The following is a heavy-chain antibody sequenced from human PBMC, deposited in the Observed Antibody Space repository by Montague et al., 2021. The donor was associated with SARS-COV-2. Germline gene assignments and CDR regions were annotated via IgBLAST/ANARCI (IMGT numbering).Heavy chain of an antibody. D-gene: IGHD6-13*01. CDR1: GGSIRSNNW. J-gene: IGHJ2*01. CDR3: ARTGSLQGSSWLSKYWYFDL. CDR2: IYHSGST. Sequence: SETLSLTCAVSGGSIRSNNWWSWVRQPPGKGLEWIGEIYHSGSTNYNPSLTSRVTMSVDKSENQFSLKLNSLTAADTAVYYCARTGSLQGSSWLSKYWYFDLWGRGSLVTVSS. V-gene: IGHV4-4*02.